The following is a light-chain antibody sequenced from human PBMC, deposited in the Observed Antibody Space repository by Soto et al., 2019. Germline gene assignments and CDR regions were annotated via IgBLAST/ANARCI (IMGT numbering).Light chain of an antibody. J-gene: IGKJ2*01. Sequence: IQLTQSPSSLSASVGDRVTITCRASQGISSYLAWYQQKPGKAPKLLIYAASTLQSGVPSRFSGSGSGTDFTLTIIRLQPEDFATYYCQQLNSYPLYTFGQGTKLEIK. V-gene: IGKV1-9*01. CDR1: QGISSY. CDR2: AAS. CDR3: QQLNSYPLYT.